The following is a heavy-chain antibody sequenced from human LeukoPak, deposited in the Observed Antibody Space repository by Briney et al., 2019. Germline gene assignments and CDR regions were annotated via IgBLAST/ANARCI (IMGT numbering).Heavy chain of an antibody. CDR3: ARETQQRQLSNPFEI. Sequence: PGGSLRLSCAASGFTFSNAWMSWVRQAPGKGLEWVGRIKSKTDGGTTDYAAPVKGRFTISRDDSKNTLYLQMNSLRGDDTALYYCARETQQRQLSNPFEIWGQGTMVTVSS. D-gene: IGHD5-18*01. CDR2: IKSKTDGGTT. V-gene: IGHV3-15*01. CDR1: GFTFSNAW. J-gene: IGHJ3*02.